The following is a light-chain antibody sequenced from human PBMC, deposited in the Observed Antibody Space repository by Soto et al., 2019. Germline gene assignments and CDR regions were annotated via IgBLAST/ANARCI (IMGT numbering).Light chain of an antibody. CDR2: EVS. J-gene: IGLJ2*01. Sequence: QSVLTQPASVSGSPGQSITISCTGTSSDVGGYNYVSWYQQHPGKAPKLMIYEVSNRPSGVSNRFSGSKSGNTASLTISGTQAMDESDYYCQAWDSSTYVVFGGGTKLTVL. V-gene: IGLV2-14*01. CDR3: QAWDSSTYVV. CDR1: SSDVGGYNY.